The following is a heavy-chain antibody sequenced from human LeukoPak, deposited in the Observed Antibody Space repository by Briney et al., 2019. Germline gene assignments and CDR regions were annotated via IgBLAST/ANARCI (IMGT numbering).Heavy chain of an antibody. J-gene: IGHJ6*02. CDR3: AKVTQQQLVRQYYYYGMDV. D-gene: IGHD6-13*01. V-gene: IGHV3-23*01. CDR1: GFTFSSCA. Sequence: PGGSLRLSCAASGFTFSSCAMSWVRQAPGKGLEWVSAISGSGGSTYYADSVKGRFTISRDNSKNTLYLQMNSLRAEDTAVYYCAKVTQQQLVRQYYYYGMDVWGQGTTVTVSS. CDR2: ISGSGGST.